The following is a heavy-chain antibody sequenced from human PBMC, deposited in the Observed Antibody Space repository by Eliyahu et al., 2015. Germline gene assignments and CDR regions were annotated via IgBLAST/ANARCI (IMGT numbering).Heavy chain of an antibody. J-gene: IGHJ4*02. CDR3: ARGREMATILGHIVY. V-gene: IGHV4-34*01. Sequence: LSPGKELEWIGEINHSGSTNYNPSLKSRVTISVDTSKNQFSLKLSSVTAADTAVYYCARGREMATILGHIVYWGQGTLVTVSS. D-gene: IGHD5-24*01. CDR2: INHSGST.